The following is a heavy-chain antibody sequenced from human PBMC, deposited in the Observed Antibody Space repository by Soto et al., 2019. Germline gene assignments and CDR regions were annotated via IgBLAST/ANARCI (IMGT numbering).Heavy chain of an antibody. Sequence: GGSLRLSCAASGFTFSSYAMSWVRQAPGKGLEWVSAISGSGGSTYYADSVKGRFTISRDNPKNTLYLQMNSLRAEDTAVYYCAKSSSTSFGYYYYYGMDVWGQGTTVTVSS. CDR1: GFTFSSYA. CDR2: ISGSGGST. V-gene: IGHV3-23*01. D-gene: IGHD2-2*01. J-gene: IGHJ6*02. CDR3: AKSSSTSFGYYYYYGMDV.